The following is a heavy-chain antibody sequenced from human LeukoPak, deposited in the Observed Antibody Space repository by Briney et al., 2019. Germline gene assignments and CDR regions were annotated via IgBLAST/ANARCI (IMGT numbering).Heavy chain of an antibody. V-gene: IGHV4-39*07. J-gene: IGHJ4*02. CDR2: INHSGST. CDR1: GGSISSSSYY. CDR3: ARGRRRGYSSRFDY. D-gene: IGHD5-18*01. Sequence: PSETLSLTCTVSGGSISSSSYYWGWIRQPPGKGLEWIGEINHSGSTNYNPSLKSRVTISVDTSKNQFSLKLSSVTAADTAVYYCARGRRRGYSSRFDYWGQGTLVTVSS.